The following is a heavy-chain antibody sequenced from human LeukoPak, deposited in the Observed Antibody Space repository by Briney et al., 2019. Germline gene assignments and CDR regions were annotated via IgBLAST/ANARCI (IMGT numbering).Heavy chain of an antibody. Sequence: ASVKVSCKASVYTFTNYYLHWVRQAPRQGLEWVGIINPSSGNTNYAQKFQGRVTMTRDTSKSTVYMELSSLTSEDTAVDYCARGGGSYYGHYGHWGRGTVVIVT. CDR2: INPSSGNT. CDR3: ARGGGSYYGHYGH. D-gene: IGHD1-26*01. V-gene: IGHV1-46*01. J-gene: IGHJ4*02. CDR1: VYTFTNYY.